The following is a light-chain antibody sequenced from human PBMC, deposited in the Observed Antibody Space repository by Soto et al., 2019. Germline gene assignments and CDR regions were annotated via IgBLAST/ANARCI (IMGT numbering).Light chain of an antibody. CDR3: SSYAGAHIV. CDR2: DVS. CDR1: SSDVGGYNY. Sequence: QSALTHRPAASGSTGQSVTISCTGTSSDVGGYNYVSWYQQHPGKAPKLMIYDVSQRPSGVPDRFSGSKSGNTASLTVSGLQAEDEADYYCSSYAGAHIVFGTGTKVTVL. V-gene: IGLV2-8*01. J-gene: IGLJ1*01.